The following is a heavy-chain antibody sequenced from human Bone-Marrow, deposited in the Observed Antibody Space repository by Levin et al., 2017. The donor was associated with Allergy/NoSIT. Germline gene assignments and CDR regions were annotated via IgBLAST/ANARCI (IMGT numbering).Heavy chain of an antibody. CDR1: GFTFRNYA. CDR3: AKDEYYYISSGSPSGPFDS. J-gene: IGHJ3*02. CDR2: VSGSGDNT. Sequence: GGSLRLSCAASGFTFRNYAMSWVRQAPGKGLEWVSTVSGSGDNTYYADSVKGRFTISRDNSMNTLYVQMNSLRADDTAVYYCAKDEYYYISSGSPSGPFDSWGQGTMVTVSS. V-gene: IGHV3-23*01. D-gene: IGHD3-22*01.